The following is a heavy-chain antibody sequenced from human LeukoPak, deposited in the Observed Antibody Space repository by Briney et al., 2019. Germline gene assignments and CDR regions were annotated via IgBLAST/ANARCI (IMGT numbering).Heavy chain of an antibody. CDR1: GYSIAHGFF. V-gene: IGHV4-38-2*02. CDR3: ARVEVPRDINDWYFDL. CDR2: LYHSGTT. J-gene: IGHJ2*01. Sequence: SETLSLTCTVSGYSIAHGFFWAWIRPPPGGGLEWIGSLYHSGTTYYNTSLKSRISTSVDTSKNQFSLKLRLVTAADTAVYYCARVEVPRDINDWYFDLWGRGTLVTVSS. D-gene: IGHD2-15*01.